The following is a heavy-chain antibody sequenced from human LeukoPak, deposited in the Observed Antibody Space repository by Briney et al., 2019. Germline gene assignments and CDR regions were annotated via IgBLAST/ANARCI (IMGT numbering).Heavy chain of an antibody. V-gene: IGHV1-69*05. CDR2: IIPIFGTA. J-gene: IGHJ4*02. CDR1: GGTFSSYA. D-gene: IGHD1-26*01. Sequence: SVKVSCKASGGTFSSYAISWVRQAPGQGLEWMGGIIPIFGTANYAQKFQGRVTITTDESTSTAYMELSSLRSDDTAFYYCARSPPSGPYKLHYCDYWGQGTLVTVSS. CDR3: ARSPPSGPYKLHYCDY.